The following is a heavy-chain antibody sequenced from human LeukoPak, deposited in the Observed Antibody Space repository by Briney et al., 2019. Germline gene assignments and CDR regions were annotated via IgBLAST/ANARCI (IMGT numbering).Heavy chain of an antibody. CDR1: GYTFTSYD. CDR2: MNPNSGNT. CDR3: ATEKVTTAYYYYYGMDV. D-gene: IGHD4-17*01. J-gene: IGHJ6*02. V-gene: IGHV1-8*01. Sequence: ASVKVSCKASGYTFTSYDINWVRQATGQGLEWMGWMNPNSGNTGYAQKFQGRVTMTEDTSTDTAYMELSSLRSEDTAVYYCATEKVTTAYYYYYGMDVWGQGTTVTVSS.